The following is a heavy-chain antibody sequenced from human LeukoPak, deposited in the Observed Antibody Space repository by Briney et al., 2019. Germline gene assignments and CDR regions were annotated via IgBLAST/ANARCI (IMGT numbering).Heavy chain of an antibody. V-gene: IGHV3-21*04. CDR3: ARDWAHVSSGYYYSYFDY. Sequence: GGSLRLSCAASGFTFSSYSMNWVRQAPGKGLEWVSSISSSSSYIYYADSVKGRFTISRDNAKNSLYLQMNSLRAEDTAVYYCARDWAHVSSGYYYSYFDYWGQGTLVTVSS. D-gene: IGHD3-22*01. CDR1: GFTFSSYS. CDR2: ISSSSSYI. J-gene: IGHJ4*02.